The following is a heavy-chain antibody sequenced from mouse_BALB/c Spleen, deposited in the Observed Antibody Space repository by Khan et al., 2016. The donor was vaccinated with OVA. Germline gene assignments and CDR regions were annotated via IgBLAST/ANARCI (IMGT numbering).Heavy chain of an antibody. CDR2: ISYSGST. CDR3: ERRYYYGHWYFDV. V-gene: IGHV3-2*02. Sequence: EVQLQESGPGLVKPSQSLSLTCTVTGYSITSDYAWNWIRQLPGNKLEWMAYISYSGSTSYHPSLKSRVSITRDTSKNQFFLQLHSVTTEDTATYYCERRYYYGHWYFDVWGAGTTVTVSS. CDR1: GYSITSDYA. D-gene: IGHD1-1*01. J-gene: IGHJ1*01.